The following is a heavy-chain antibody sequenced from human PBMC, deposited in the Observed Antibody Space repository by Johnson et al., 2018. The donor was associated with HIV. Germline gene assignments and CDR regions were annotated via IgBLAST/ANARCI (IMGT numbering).Heavy chain of an antibody. D-gene: IGHD1-26*01. J-gene: IGHJ3*02. CDR1: GLSFSSYG. V-gene: IGHV3-30*18. CDR2: ISYDGSNK. CDR3: AKGMWGHDAFDI. Sequence: QVQLVESGGGVVQPGKSLTLSCVASGLSFSSYGMHWVRQAPGKGLEWVAVISYDGSNKSYADSVKGRFTISRDNSKNTLYLQMNSLRAEDTAVYYCAKGMWGHDAFDIWGQGTMVTVSS.